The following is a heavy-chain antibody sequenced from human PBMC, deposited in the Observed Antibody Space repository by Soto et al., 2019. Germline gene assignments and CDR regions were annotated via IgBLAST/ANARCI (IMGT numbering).Heavy chain of an antibody. CDR2: ISYDGSNK. V-gene: IGHV3-30*18. Sequence: GGSLRLSCAASGFTFSSYGMHWVRQAPGKGLEWVAVISYDGSNKYYADSVKGRFTISRDNSKNTLYLQMNSLRAEDTAVYYCAKVGYCGGSCYSGFYYGMDVWGQGTTVTVSS. CDR1: GFTFSSYG. D-gene: IGHD2-15*01. CDR3: AKVGYCGGSCYSGFYYGMDV. J-gene: IGHJ6*02.